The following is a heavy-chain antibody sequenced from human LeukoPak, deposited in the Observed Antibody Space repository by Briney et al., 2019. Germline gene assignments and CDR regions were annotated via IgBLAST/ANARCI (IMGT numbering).Heavy chain of an antibody. CDR2: INPSSGST. V-gene: IGHV1-46*01. CDR3: ARWGSGGSCYSEWCWFDP. CDR1: GYTFTSYF. Sequence: ASVKDSCKASGYTFTSYFVHWVRKAPGQGLERMGIINPSSGSTTYAQKFQGRVTMTRDTSTSTVYIELSGLRFEGTVVYYCARWGSGGSCYSEWCWFDPWGQGTLVTVSS. D-gene: IGHD2-15*01. J-gene: IGHJ5*02.